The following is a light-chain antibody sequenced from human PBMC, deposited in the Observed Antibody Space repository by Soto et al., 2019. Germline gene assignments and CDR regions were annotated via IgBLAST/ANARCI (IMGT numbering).Light chain of an antibody. CDR3: QQYDSSPWT. CDR1: QSVSSSY. CDR2: GAS. J-gene: IGKJ1*01. Sequence: EVMLTQSPGTLSLSPGERATLSCRASQSVSSSYLAWYQQKPGQSPRLLIYGASNRASGISDRFSGSGSGTDFTLTIYRLEPEDFAVYYCQQYDSSPWTFGQGTKVDIK. V-gene: IGKV3-20*01.